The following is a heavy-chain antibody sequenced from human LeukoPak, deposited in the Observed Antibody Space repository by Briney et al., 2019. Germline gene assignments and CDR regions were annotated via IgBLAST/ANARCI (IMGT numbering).Heavy chain of an antibody. D-gene: IGHD4-11*01. CDR3: ARGPSVPRLTDRFDY. V-gene: IGHV3-23*01. CDR2: ISGSGGST. J-gene: IGHJ4*02. CDR1: GFTFSSYA. Sequence: GGSLRLSCAASGFTFSSYAMSWVRQAPGKGLEWVSDISGSGGSTYYADSVKGRFTISRDNSKNTLYLQMNSLRAEDTAVYYCARGPSVPRLTDRFDYWGQGTLVTVSS.